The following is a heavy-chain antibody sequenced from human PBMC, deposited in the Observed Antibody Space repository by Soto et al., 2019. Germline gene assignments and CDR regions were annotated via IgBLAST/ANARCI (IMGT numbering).Heavy chain of an antibody. CDR3: ARKRASGAGDAFDI. CDR1: GFTFDDYG. V-gene: IGHV3-20*01. J-gene: IGHJ3*02. Sequence: GGSLRLSCAASGFTFDDYGMSWVRQAPGKGLEWVSGINWNGGSTGYADSVKGRFTISRDNAKNSLYLQMNSLRAEDTALYHCARKRASGAGDAFDIWGQGTMVTVSS. D-gene: IGHD1-26*01. CDR2: INWNGGST.